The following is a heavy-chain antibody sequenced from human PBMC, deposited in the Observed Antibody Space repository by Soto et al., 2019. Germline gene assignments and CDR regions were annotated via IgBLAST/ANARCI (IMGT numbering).Heavy chain of an antibody. CDR2: IYYSGST. J-gene: IGHJ6*03. Sequence: PSETLSLTFTVSGGSISSYDWSWIRQPPGEGLEWIGYIYYSGSTNYNPSLKSRVTISVDTSKNQFSLKLSSVTAADTAVYYCASMVRGVIKQSYYYYYMDVWGKGTTVTV. CDR1: GGSISSYD. D-gene: IGHD3-10*01. V-gene: IGHV4-59*01. CDR3: ASMVRGVIKQSYYYYYMDV.